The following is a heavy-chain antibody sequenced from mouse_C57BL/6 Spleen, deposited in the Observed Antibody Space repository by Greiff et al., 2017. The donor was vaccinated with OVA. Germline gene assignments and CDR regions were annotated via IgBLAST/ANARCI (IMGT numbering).Heavy chain of an antibody. CDR1: GSTFSDYG. Sequence: EVKLMESGGGLVKPGGSLKLSCAASGSTFSDYGMHWVRQAPEKGLEWVAYISSVSSTIYYADTVKGRFTISRDNAKNTRFLQMTSLRSEDTAMYYCARGHYSNYFDYWGQGTTLTVSS. V-gene: IGHV5-17*01. CDR2: ISSVSSTI. D-gene: IGHD2-5*01. CDR3: ARGHYSNYFDY. J-gene: IGHJ2*01.